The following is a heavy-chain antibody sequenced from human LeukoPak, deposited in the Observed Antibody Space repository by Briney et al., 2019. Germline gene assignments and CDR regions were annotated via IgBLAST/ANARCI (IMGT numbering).Heavy chain of an antibody. V-gene: IGHV4-59*05. Sequence: SETLSLTCTVSGGSISSYYWSWIRQPPGKGLEWIGSIYYSGSTYYNPSLKSRVTISVDTSKNQFSLKLSSVTAADTAVYYCARHKSNQITIFGVVIGGYFDYWGQGTLVTVSS. J-gene: IGHJ4*02. D-gene: IGHD3-3*01. CDR3: ARHKSNQITIFGVVIGGYFDY. CDR2: IYYSGST. CDR1: GGSISSYY.